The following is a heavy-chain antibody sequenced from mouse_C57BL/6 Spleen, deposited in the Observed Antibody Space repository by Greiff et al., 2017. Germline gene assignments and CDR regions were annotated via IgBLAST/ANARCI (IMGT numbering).Heavy chain of an antibody. CDR3: AREDNSFDY. CDR1: GFTFSSYA. CDR2: ISDGGSYT. J-gene: IGHJ2*01. V-gene: IGHV5-4*01. Sequence: EVKLVESGGGLVKPGGSLKLSCAASGFTFSSYAMSWVRQTPEKRLEWVATISDGGSYTYYPDNVKGRFTISRDNAKNNLYLQMSHLKSEDTAMYYCAREDNSFDYWGQGTTLTVSS.